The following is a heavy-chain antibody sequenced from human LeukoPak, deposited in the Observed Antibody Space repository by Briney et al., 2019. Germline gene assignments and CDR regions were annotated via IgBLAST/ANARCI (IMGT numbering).Heavy chain of an antibody. D-gene: IGHD3-3*01. Sequence: GGSLRLSCAASGFTFSSYAMSWVRQAPGKGLEWVSAISGGGGSTYYADSVKGRFTISRDNSKNTLFLQMNSLRAEDTAVYYCAKEIRSLEWLLDYWGQGTLVTVSS. CDR1: GFTFSSYA. CDR3: AKEIRSLEWLLDY. J-gene: IGHJ4*02. V-gene: IGHV3-23*01. CDR2: ISGGGGST.